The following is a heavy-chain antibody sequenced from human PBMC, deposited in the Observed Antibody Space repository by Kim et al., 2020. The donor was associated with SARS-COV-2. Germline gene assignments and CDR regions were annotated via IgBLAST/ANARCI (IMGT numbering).Heavy chain of an antibody. J-gene: IGHJ4*02. V-gene: IGHV3-23*01. CDR3: AKDVGDIVVVPAAIDY. D-gene: IGHD2-2*01. CDR2: ISGSGGST. CDR1: GFTFSSYA. Sequence: GGSLRLSCAASGFTFSSYAMSWVRQAPGKGLEWVSAISGSGGSTYYADSVKGRFTISRDNSKNTLYLQMNSLRAEDTAVYYCAKDVGDIVVVPAAIDYWGQGTVVTVSS.